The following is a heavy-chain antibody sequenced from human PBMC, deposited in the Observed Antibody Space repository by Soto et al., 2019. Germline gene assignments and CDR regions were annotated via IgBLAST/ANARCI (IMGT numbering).Heavy chain of an antibody. Sequence: ASVKVSCKASGYTFTSYDINWVRQATGQGLEWMGWMNPNSGNTGYAQKFQGRVTMTRNTSISTAYMELSSLRSEDTAVYYCARGPPSRYYDFWSGYYPYYYYYYMDVWGKGTTVTVSS. V-gene: IGHV1-8*01. J-gene: IGHJ6*03. CDR2: MNPNSGNT. CDR3: ARGPPSRYYDFWSGYYPYYYYYYMDV. CDR1: GYTFTSYD. D-gene: IGHD3-3*01.